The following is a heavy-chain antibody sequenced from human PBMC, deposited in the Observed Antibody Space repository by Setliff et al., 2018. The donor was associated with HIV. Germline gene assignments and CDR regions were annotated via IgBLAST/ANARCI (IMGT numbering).Heavy chain of an antibody. CDR3: ATGGGQSFDY. V-gene: IGHV1-18*04. CDR2: TYLGAT. CDR1: GYTFTSYG. J-gene: IGHJ4*02. D-gene: IGHD1-26*01. Sequence: ASVKVSCKTSGYTFTSYGRNWIRQAPGQGLEWMGWTYLGATNYAQRFRDRLTVTTDTSTSTAYMELRGLSPDDTALYFCATGGGQSFDYWGQGTLVTVSS.